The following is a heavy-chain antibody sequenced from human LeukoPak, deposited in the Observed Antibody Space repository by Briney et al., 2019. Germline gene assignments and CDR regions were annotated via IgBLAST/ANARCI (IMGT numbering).Heavy chain of an antibody. J-gene: IGHJ4*02. Sequence: GGSLRLSCAASGFTFSSYIMNWVRQALGKGLEWVSSISSSSDYIYYVDSVKGRFTISRDNAKKSLYLQMNSLRAEDTAVYYCARGNIKFDYWGQGTLVTVSS. CDR1: GFTFSSYI. V-gene: IGHV3-21*01. CDR2: ISSSSDYI. CDR3: ARGNIKFDY.